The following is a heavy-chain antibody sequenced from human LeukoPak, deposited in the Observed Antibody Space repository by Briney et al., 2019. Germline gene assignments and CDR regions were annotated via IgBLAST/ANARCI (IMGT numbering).Heavy chain of an antibody. CDR3: ARDYYDSSGYPYNWFDP. CDR1: GGTFSSYA. CDR2: IIPIFGTA. V-gene: IGHV1-69*13. J-gene: IGHJ5*02. D-gene: IGHD3-22*01. Sequence: SVKVSCKASGGTFSSYAISWVRQAPGQGLEWMGGIIPIFGTANYAQKFQGRVTITAAESTSTAYMELSSLRSEDTAVYYCARDYYDSSGYPYNWFDPWGQGTLVTVSS.